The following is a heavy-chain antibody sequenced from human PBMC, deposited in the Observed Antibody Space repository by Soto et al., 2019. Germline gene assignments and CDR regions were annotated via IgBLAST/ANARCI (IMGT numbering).Heavy chain of an antibody. CDR2: IYHSGSS. D-gene: IGHD2-8*01. J-gene: IGHJ3*01. CDR1: SDSISNEKW. V-gene: IGHV4-4*02. Sequence: QVQLQESGPGLVKPSETLSLTCTVSSDSISNEKWWRWVRQPQGKGLEWSGGIYHSGSSHYSPSLKSRVIISPDKSMNQFSLKLRSVTAADTAVYYCAKGGGHCSDGVCYAFDVWGQGTIVAVSS. CDR3: AKGGGHCSDGVCYAFDV.